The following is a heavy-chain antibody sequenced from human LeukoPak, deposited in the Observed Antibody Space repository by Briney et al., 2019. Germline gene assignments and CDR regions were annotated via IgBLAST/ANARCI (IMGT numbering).Heavy chain of an antibody. CDR3: ASGYTNWWPLDY. CDR1: GRSMTSYC. J-gene: IGHJ4*02. Sequence: SETLSLTCGVSGRSMTSYCWSWIRQAPGKGLEWIGYISATGTTNYNPSLGSRLTISMDASKNQFSLSLTSVTAADTAVYYCASGYTNWWPLDYWGQGARVIVSS. CDR2: ISATGTT. V-gene: IGHV4-59*12. D-gene: IGHD5-24*01.